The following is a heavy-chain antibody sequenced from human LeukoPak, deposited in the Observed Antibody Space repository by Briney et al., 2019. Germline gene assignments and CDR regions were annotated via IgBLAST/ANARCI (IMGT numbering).Heavy chain of an antibody. J-gene: IGHJ4*02. V-gene: IGHV3-33*01. D-gene: IGHD3-10*01. Sequence: PGRSLRLSCAASGFTFSSYGMHWVRQAPGKGLEWVAVIWYDGSNKYYADSVKGRFTISRDNPKNTLYLQMNSLRAEDTAVYYCARDRWFGESTRSIDYWGQGTLVTVSS. CDR3: ARDRWFGESTRSIDY. CDR1: GFTFSSYG. CDR2: IWYDGSNK.